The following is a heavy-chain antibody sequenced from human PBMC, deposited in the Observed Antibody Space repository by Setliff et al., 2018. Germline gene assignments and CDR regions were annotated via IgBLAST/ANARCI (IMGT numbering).Heavy chain of an antibody. J-gene: IGHJ5*02. Sequence: ASVKVSCKASGYTFTGYYMHWVRQAPGQRLEWMGWINAGNGNTKYSQKFQGRVTITRDTSASTAYMELSSLRSEDTAVYYCARVPVVGATKLYWFDPWGQGTLVTVS. CDR1: GYTFTGYY. D-gene: IGHD1-26*01. CDR3: ARVPVVGATKLYWFDP. V-gene: IGHV1-3*01. CDR2: INAGNGNT.